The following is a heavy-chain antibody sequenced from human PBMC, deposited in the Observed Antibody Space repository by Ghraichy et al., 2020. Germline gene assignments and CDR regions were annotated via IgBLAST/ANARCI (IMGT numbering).Heavy chain of an antibody. CDR1: GGSISSYY. Sequence: SETLSLTCTVSGGSISSYYWSWIRQPPGKGLEWIGYIYTSGSTNYNPSLKSRVTISVDTSKNQFSLKLSSVTAADTAVYYCARDGVLGDIVATTGEWSYWYFDLWGRGTLVTVSS. CDR2: IYTSGST. V-gene: IGHV4-4*09. CDR3: ARDGVLGDIVATTGEWSYWYFDL. D-gene: IGHD5-12*01. J-gene: IGHJ2*01.